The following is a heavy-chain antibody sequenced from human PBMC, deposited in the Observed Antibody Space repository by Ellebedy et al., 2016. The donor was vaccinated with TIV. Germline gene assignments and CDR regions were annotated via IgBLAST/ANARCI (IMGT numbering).Heavy chain of an antibody. V-gene: IGHV3-48*02. J-gene: IGHJ6*03. Sequence: PGGSLRLSCTASGSTFSTYSMNWVRQAPGKGLEWVAHISLSSSTIYYVDSVKGRFTISRDNAKNSLSLQMNSLRDEDTAVYYLARDYCSTTNCYSNYYYYMDVWGKGTPVTVSS. CDR1: GSTFSTYS. CDR2: ISLSSSTI. D-gene: IGHD2-2*01. CDR3: ARDYCSTTNCYSNYYYYMDV.